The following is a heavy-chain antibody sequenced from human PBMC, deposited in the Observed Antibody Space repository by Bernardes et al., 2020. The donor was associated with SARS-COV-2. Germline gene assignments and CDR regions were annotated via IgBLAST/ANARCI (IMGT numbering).Heavy chain of an antibody. V-gene: IGHV3-30*02. CDR3: AKVSAEHVWGPLLGDGYFDY. Sequence: GGSLRLSRAASGFTFSSHGMHWVRQAPGKGLEWVALIWSDGNNKYYADSVKGRFTISRDNSKNTVYLHMDSLGTEDTAVYYCAKVSAEHVWGPLLGDGYFDYWGQGTLVTVSS. CDR2: IWSDGNNK. J-gene: IGHJ4*02. D-gene: IGHD2-21*02. CDR1: GFTFSSHG.